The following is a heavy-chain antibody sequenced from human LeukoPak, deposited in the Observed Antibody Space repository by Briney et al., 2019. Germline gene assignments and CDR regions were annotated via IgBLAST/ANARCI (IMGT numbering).Heavy chain of an antibody. CDR1: GFTFSSYA. CDR2: ISSNGGST. J-gene: IGHJ4*02. V-gene: IGHV3-64D*06. Sequence: PGGSLRLSCSASGFTFSSYAMHWVRQAPGKGLEYVSAISSNGGSTYYEDSVQGRFTISRDNSKNTLYLQMSSLRAEDTAVYYCVKDGLDVAAAGYFDYWGQGTLVTVSS. CDR3: VKDGLDVAAAGYFDY. D-gene: IGHD6-13*01.